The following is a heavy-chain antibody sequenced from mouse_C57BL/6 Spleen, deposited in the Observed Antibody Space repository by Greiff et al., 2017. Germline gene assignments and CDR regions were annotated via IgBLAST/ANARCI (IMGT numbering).Heavy chain of an antibody. CDR3: TSYYTNENYFDY. Sequence: QVQLQQSGAELVRPGASVTLSCKASGYTFTDYEMHWVKQTPVHGLEWIGAIDPETGGTAYNQKFKGKAILTADKSSSTAYMELRSLTSEDSAVYYCTSYYTNENYFDYWCQGTTLTVSS. D-gene: IGHD2-12*01. CDR2: IDPETGGT. J-gene: IGHJ2*01. CDR1: GYTFTDYE. V-gene: IGHV1-15*01.